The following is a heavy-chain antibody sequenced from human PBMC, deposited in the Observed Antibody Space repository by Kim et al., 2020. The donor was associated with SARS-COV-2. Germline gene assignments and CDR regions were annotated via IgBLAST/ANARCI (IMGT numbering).Heavy chain of an antibody. Sequence: GGSLRLSCAASGFTFSDYYMSWIRQAPGKGLEWVSYISSSGSTIYYADSVKGRFTISRDNAKNSLYLQMNSLRAEDTAVYYCARDQPPTVVTLVGMDVWGQGTTVTVSS. D-gene: IGHD4-17*01. CDR1: GFTFSDYY. CDR2: ISSSGSTI. V-gene: IGHV3-11*01. CDR3: ARDQPPTVVTLVGMDV. J-gene: IGHJ6*02.